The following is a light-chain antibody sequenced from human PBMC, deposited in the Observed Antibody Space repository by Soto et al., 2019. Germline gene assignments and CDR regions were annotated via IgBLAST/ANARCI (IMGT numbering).Light chain of an antibody. CDR2: SNN. J-gene: IGLJ1*01. V-gene: IGLV1-44*01. Sequence: QSVLTQAPSASGTPGQRVTISCSGSDSNIGRHSVNWYQQLPGTAPKVLIYSNNQRPSGVPGRFSGSKSGTSASLAISGLQSEDEAEYYCSVWDGSLNGYVFGTGTKVTVL. CDR3: SVWDGSLNGYV. CDR1: DSNIGRHS.